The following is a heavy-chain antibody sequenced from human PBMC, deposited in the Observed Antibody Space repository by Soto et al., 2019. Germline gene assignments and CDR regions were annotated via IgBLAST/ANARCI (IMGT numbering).Heavy chain of an antibody. D-gene: IGHD6-19*01. CDR2: IIPIFGTA. J-gene: IGHJ2*01. CDR1: GGTFSSYA. Sequence: QVQLVQSGAEVQKPGSSVKVSCKASGGTFSSYAISWVRQAPGQGLEWMGGIIPIFGTANYAQKFQGRVTITADKSTSTAYMELSSLRSEDTAVYYCARDQEQWLVNSGWYFDLWGRGTLVTVSS. CDR3: ARDQEQWLVNSGWYFDL. V-gene: IGHV1-69*06.